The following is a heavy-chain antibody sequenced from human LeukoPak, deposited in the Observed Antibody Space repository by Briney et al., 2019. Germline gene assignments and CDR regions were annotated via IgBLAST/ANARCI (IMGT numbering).Heavy chain of an antibody. CDR1: GFTFRSYA. CDR2: VKSDGSST. Sequence: GGSLRLSCAASGFTFRSYAMHWVRQAPGKGLVWVSRVKSDGSSTTYADSVKGRFTISRDNARNTLYLQMKGLRAEDTAVYYCARDGFLGPVTAYLDYWGQGTPVTVST. V-gene: IGHV3-74*01. CDR3: ARDGFLGPVTAYLDY. J-gene: IGHJ4*02. D-gene: IGHD2-21*02.